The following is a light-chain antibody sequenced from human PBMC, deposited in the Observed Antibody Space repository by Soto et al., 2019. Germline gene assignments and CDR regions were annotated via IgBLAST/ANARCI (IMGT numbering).Light chain of an antibody. CDR1: QSVSNNY. J-gene: IGKJ1*01. V-gene: IGKV3-20*01. CDR2: GAS. Sequence: ELAFCQSPDTISLSPGERATLSCRASQSVSNNYLAWYKQKPGQAPRLLIYGASNRATGIPDRFSGSGSGTDFTLTISRLEPEDFAVYYCQQYGSPGTCGQGTKG. CDR3: QQYGSPGT.